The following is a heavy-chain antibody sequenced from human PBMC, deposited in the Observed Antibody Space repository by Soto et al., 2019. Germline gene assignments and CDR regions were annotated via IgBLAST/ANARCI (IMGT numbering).Heavy chain of an antibody. CDR1: GFTFSNYA. Sequence: PGGSLRVSCAASGFTFSNYAMSWVRQAPGKGLEWVSIISGSGDSPYYADSVKGRFTISRDNSRNTLYLQMNSLRAGDSAKYYCAKEGTSGLYYFDYWGQGTLVTVSS. J-gene: IGHJ4*02. CDR2: ISGSGDSP. V-gene: IGHV3-23*01. CDR3: AKEGTSGLYYFDY. D-gene: IGHD6-19*01.